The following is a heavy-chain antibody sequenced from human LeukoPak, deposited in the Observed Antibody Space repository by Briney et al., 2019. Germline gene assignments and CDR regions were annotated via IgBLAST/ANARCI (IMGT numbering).Heavy chain of an antibody. J-gene: IGHJ4*02. CDR2: IYYSGST. Sequence: PSGTLSLTCAVSGGSISSSNWWGWIRQPPGKGLEWIGYIYYSGSTYYNPSLKSRVTMSVDTSKNQFSLKLSSVTAVDTAVYYCSGYGDYEDYWGQGTLVTVSS. V-gene: IGHV4-28*01. CDR1: GGSISSSNW. CDR3: SGYGDYEDY. D-gene: IGHD4-17*01.